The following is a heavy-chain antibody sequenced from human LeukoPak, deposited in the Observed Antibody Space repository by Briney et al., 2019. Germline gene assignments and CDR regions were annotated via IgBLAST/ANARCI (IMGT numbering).Heavy chain of an antibody. CDR2: INTDGSST. Sequence: GGSLRLSCAASGFTFRSYWMHWVRQAPGKGLVWVSRINTDGSSTSYADSVKGRFTISRDNAKNTLYLQMNSLRAEDTAVYYCARDRNTIFGHYNWFDPWGQGTLVTVSS. J-gene: IGHJ5*02. CDR1: GFTFRSYW. D-gene: IGHD3-3*01. V-gene: IGHV3-74*01. CDR3: ARDRNTIFGHYNWFDP.